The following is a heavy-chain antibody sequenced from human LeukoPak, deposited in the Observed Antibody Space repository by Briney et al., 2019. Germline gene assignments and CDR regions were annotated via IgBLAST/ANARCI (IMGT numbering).Heavy chain of an antibody. Sequence: GGSLRLSCAASGFTFSHYEMNWVRQAPGKGLEWVSTISSSGGSTYYADSVKGRFTISRDNSKNTLYLQMNSLRAEDTAVYYCAKHPGYCSGGSCYPYYFGYWGQGTLVTVSS. CDR1: GFTFSHYE. V-gene: IGHV3-23*01. CDR2: ISSSGGST. D-gene: IGHD2-15*01. CDR3: AKHPGYCSGGSCYPYYFGY. J-gene: IGHJ4*02.